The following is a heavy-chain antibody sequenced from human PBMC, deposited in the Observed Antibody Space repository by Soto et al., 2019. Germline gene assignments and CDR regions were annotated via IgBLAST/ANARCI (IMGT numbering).Heavy chain of an antibody. CDR3: AHRVLRTVFGLVTTTAIYFDF. CDR1: GFSLTTSGVG. J-gene: IGHJ4*02. D-gene: IGHD3-3*01. Sequence: QITLNESGPTVVRPTETLTLTCRFSGFSLTTSGVGVGWIRQSPGKAPEGLALIYWGDDKRYSASLKSRFTITKDTYKNPVVLTVSDLDPTDTATYYCAHRVLRTVFGLVTTTAIYFDFWGQGTPVAVSS. CDR2: IYWGDDK. V-gene: IGHV2-5*02.